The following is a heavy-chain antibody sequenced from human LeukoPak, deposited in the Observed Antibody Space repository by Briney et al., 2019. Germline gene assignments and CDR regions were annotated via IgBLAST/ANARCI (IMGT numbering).Heavy chain of an antibody. CDR3: ARGAGRYFDWLLSPDAFDI. Sequence: PGGSLRLSCAASGFTFSEYYMSWIRQAPGKGLEWVSYISSSGSTIYYADSVKGRFTISRDNAKNSLYLQMNSLRAEDTAVYYCARGAGRYFDWLLSPDAFDIWGQGTMVTVSS. CDR1: GFTFSEYY. CDR2: ISSSGSTI. D-gene: IGHD3-9*01. V-gene: IGHV3-11*04. J-gene: IGHJ3*02.